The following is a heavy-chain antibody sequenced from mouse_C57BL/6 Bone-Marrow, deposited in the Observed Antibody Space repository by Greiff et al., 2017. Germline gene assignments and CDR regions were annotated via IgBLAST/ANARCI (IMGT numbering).Heavy chain of an antibody. CDR3: ARYYYGSPWYFDV. Sequence: VKLMESGAELARPGASVKLSCKASGYTFTSYGISWVKQRTGQGLEWIGEIYPRSGNTYYNEKFKGKATLTADKSSSTAYMELRSLTSEDSAVYFCARYYYGSPWYFDVWGTGTTVTVSS. V-gene: IGHV1-81*01. D-gene: IGHD1-1*01. J-gene: IGHJ1*03. CDR1: GYTFTSYG. CDR2: IYPRSGNT.